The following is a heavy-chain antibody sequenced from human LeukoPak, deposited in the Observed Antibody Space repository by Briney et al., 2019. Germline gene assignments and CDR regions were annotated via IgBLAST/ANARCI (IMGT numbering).Heavy chain of an antibody. D-gene: IGHD3-10*01. CDR1: GFTFSSYW. CDR3: TKDRGALLWFGELFSHYFDY. Sequence: PGGSLRLSCAASGFTFSSYWMHWVRQAPGKGLVWVSRIYTDGSSTSYADSVKGRFTISRDNAKNTLYLQMNSLRAEDTAVYYCTKDRGALLWFGELFSHYFDYWGQGALVTVSS. CDR2: IYTDGSST. J-gene: IGHJ4*02. V-gene: IGHV3-74*01.